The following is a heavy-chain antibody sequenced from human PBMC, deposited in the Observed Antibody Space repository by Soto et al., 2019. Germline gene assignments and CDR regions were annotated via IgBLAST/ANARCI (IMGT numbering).Heavy chain of an antibody. CDR1: GYSFTSYW. V-gene: IGHV5-51*01. CDR2: IYPGDSDT. CDR3: ARALHTTNYYYYGMDV. Sequence: RGESLKISCQGSGYSFTSYWIGWVRQMPGKGLEWMGIIYPGDSDTRYSPSFQGQVTISADKSISTAYLQWSSLKASDTAMYYCARALHTTNYYYYGMDVWGQGTTVTVSS. J-gene: IGHJ6*02. D-gene: IGHD4-4*01.